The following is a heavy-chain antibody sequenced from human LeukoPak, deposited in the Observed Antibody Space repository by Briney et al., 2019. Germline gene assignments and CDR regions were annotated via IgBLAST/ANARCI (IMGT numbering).Heavy chain of an antibody. CDR3: TKDFTFSGSYY. V-gene: IGHV3-23*01. J-gene: IGHJ4*02. D-gene: IGHD1-26*01. CDR1: GFTFGRYA. CDR2: LSYSGGYT. Sequence: GGSLRLSCAASGFTFGRYAMSWVRQAPGKGLEWVSALSYSGGYTYYADSVKGRFTISRDNSKNMLYLQMNSLRAEDTAVYYCTKDFTFSGSYYWGQGTLVTVSS.